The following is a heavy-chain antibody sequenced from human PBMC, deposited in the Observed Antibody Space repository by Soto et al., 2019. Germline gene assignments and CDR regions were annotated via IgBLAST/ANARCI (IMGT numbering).Heavy chain of an antibody. J-gene: IGHJ4*02. CDR3: PRLPLARLYRSSSHCFDY. D-gene: IGHD6-6*01. Sequence: GESLKISCKGSGYSFTSYWISWVRQMPGKGLEWMGRIDPSDSYTNYSPSFQGHVTISADKSISTAYLQWSSLKASDTAMYYCPRLPLARLYRSSSHCFDYWGQGALITVSS. CDR2: IDPSDSYT. V-gene: IGHV5-10-1*01. CDR1: GYSFTSYW.